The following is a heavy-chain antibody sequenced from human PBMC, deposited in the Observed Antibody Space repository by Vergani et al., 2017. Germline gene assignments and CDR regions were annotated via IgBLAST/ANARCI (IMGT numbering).Heavy chain of an antibody. D-gene: IGHD3-16*01. CDR1: GFTFSSYG. J-gene: IGHJ3*02. V-gene: IGHV3-33*01. CDR2: IWYDGSNK. CDR3: ARGGLGDAFDI. Sequence: VQLVESGGGLVQPGGSLRLSCAASGFTFSSYGMHWVRQAPGKGLEWVAVIWYDGSNKYYADSVKGRFTISRDNSKNTLYLQMNSLRAEDTAVYYCARGGLGDAFDIWGQGTMVTVSS.